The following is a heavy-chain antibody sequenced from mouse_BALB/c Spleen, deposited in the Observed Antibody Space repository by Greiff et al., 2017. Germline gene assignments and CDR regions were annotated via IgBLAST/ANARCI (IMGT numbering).Heavy chain of an antibody. V-gene: IGHV2-6-4*01. CDR1: GFSLSRYS. J-gene: IGHJ4*01. CDR2: IWGGGST. CDR3: ARIYYDYDDFLYAMDY. D-gene: IGHD2-4*01. Sequence: VQVVESGPGLVAPSQSLSITCTVSGFSLSRYSVHWVRQPPGKGLEWLGMIWGGGSTDYNSALKSRLSISKDNSKSQVFLKMNSLQTDDTAMYYCARIYYDYDDFLYAMDYWGQGTSVTVSS.